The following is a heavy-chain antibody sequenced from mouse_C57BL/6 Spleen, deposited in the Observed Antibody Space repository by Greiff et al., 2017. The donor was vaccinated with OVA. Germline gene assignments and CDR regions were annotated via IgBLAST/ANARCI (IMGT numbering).Heavy chain of an antibody. CDR2: IRSKSNNYAT. CDR1: GFSFNTYA. D-gene: IGHD2-4*01. V-gene: IGHV10-1*01. J-gene: IGHJ1*03. Sequence: EVNVVESGGGLVQPKGSLKLSCAASGFSFNTYAMNWVRQAPGKGLEWVARIRSKSNNYATYYADSVKDRFTISRDDSESMLYLQMNNLKTEDTAMYYCVRHGYDYHWYFDVWGTGTTVTVSS. CDR3: VRHGYDYHWYFDV.